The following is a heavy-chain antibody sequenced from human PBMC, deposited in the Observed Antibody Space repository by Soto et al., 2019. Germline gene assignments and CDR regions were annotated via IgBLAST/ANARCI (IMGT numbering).Heavy chain of an antibody. J-gene: IGHJ4*02. CDR1: GYTFTTYG. CDR3: VIDSNGDFYY. Sequence: QVQLVQSGAEVKQPGASAKVSCRASGYTFTTYGMSWVRQTPGQGLEYMGWILGDGTGAKYVQKLQDKFTMTTAPSTSTVYMELRSLTPDDPALYDCVIDSNGDFYYWRQGTVVTASP. CDR2: ILGDGTGA. V-gene: IGHV1-18*01.